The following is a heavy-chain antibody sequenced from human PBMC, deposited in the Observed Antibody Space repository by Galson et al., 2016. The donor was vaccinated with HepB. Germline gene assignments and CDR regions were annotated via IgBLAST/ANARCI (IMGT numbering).Heavy chain of an antibody. V-gene: IGHV5-51*01. Sequence: QSGAEVKKPGESLQISCTGSGYSFARYWIGWVRQMPGKGLEWMGIIYPGDSDTKYSQSFHGQVTISADKSSSTAYLQWSSLKASDTSMYYCARRGGAVAGYGMDVWGQGTTVTVSS. CDR3: ARRGGAVAGYGMDV. CDR2: IYPGDSDT. D-gene: IGHD6-19*01. CDR1: GYSFARYW. J-gene: IGHJ6*02.